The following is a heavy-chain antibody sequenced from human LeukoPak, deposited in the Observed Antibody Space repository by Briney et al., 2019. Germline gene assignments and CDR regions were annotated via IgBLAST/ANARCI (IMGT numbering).Heavy chain of an antibody. Sequence: GGSLRLSCAASGFTFSSYAMHWVRQAPGKGLEWVAVISYDGSNKYYADSVKGRFTISRDNSKNTLYLQMNSLRAEDTAVYYCARCSSSWSRLLDYWGQGTQVTVSS. CDR3: ARCSSSWSRLLDY. CDR2: ISYDGSNK. CDR1: GFTFSSYA. D-gene: IGHD6-13*01. V-gene: IGHV3-30-3*01. J-gene: IGHJ4*02.